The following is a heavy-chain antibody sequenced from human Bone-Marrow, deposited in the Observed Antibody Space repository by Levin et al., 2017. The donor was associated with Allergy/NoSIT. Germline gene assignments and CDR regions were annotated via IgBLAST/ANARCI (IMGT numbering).Heavy chain of an antibody. CDR2: IKSRADGGTT. D-gene: IGHD3-16*01. CDR1: GLSFTSAW. J-gene: IGHJ4*02. CDR3: STDIGGWGEGY. Sequence: GGSLRLSCEASGLSFTSAWMNWVRQVPGKGLEWVGRIKSRADGGTTDYAAFVKGRFTVSRDDSKNTLYLQLDSLTIEDTGKYYCSTDIGGWGEGYWGQGTLVTVSS. V-gene: IGHV3-15*01.